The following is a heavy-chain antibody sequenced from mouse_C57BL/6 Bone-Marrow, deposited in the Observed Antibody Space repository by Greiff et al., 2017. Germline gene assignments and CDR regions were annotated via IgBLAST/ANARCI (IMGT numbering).Heavy chain of an antibody. J-gene: IGHJ3*01. Sequence: EVKLVESGGDLVKPGGSLKLSCAASGFTFSSYGMSWVRQTPDKRLEWVATISSGGSYTYYPDSVKGRFTISRDNAKNTLYLQMSSLKSEDTAMYYCARQGYSNYGAYWGQGTLVTVSA. CDR1: GFTFSSYG. V-gene: IGHV5-6*01. CDR2: ISSGGSYT. D-gene: IGHD2-5*01. CDR3: ARQGYSNYGAY.